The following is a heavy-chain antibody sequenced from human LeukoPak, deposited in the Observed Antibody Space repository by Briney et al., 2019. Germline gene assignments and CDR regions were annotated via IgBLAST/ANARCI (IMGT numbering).Heavy chain of an antibody. J-gene: IGHJ4*02. V-gene: IGHV1-69*13. Sequence: GASVKVSCTASGYTFTGYYMHWVRQAPGQGLEWMGGIIPIFGTANYAQKFQGRVTITADESTSTAYMELSSLRSEDTAVCYCARYSGWYFSSNHELDYWGQGTLVTVSS. CDR1: GYTFTGYY. CDR3: ARYSGWYFSSNHELDY. CDR2: IIPIFGTA. D-gene: IGHD6-19*01.